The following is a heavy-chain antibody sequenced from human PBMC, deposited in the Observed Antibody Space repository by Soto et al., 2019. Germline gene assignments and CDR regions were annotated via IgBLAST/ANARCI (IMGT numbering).Heavy chain of an antibody. V-gene: IGHV1-58*01. CDR2: IVVGSGHP. D-gene: IGHD6-19*01. J-gene: IGHJ4*02. CDR1: GFTFSNSA. Sequence: SVKVSCKASGFTFSNSAVQWVRQPRGQRLEWMGWIVVGSGHPNLAQKFQDRVTLTRDMSTGTAYMELSSLRSEDTAVCYCAADVIAVAGDFDYWGQGTQVTVSS. CDR3: AADVIAVAGDFDY.